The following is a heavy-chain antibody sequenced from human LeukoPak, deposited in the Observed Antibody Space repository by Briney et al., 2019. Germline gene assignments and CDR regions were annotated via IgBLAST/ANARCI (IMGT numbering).Heavy chain of an antibody. D-gene: IGHD2-8*01. CDR2: ISYDGSNK. CDR3: PTLVLGE. V-gene: IGHV3-30*03. CDR1: GFTFGSYG. Sequence: GESLRLSCAASGFTFGSYGMHWVRQAPGKGLEWVAVISYDGSNKYYADSVKGRFTISRDNSKNTLYLQMNSLRAEDTAVYCAPTLVLGEWGQGTLVTVSS. J-gene: IGHJ4*02.